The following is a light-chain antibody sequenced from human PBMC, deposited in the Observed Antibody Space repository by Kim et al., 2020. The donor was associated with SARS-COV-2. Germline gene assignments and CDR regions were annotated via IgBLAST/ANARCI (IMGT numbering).Light chain of an antibody. Sequence: DIVMTQILLSSPVTLGQSASISCSSSQSLVHSDGNTYLSWLQQRPGQPPRLLIYHISKRYSGVPDRFSGSGAGTYFTLRISRVEAEDVGVYYCTPKPQLPYTIGQGKKLEI. CDR3: TPKPQLPYT. V-gene: IGKV2-24*01. CDR1: QSLVHSDGNTY. CDR2: HIS. J-gene: IGKJ2*01.